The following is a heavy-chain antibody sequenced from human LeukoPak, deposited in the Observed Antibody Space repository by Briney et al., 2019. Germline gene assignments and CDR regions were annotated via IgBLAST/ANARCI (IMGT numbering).Heavy chain of an antibody. CDR1: GFTFSSYW. CDR3: AKGASRSYYAGFDY. Sequence: PGGSLRLSCAASGFTFSSYWMSWVRQAPGKGLEWVANIKQDGSEKYYVDSVKGRFTISRDNAKNSLYLQMNSLRAEDTALYYCAKGASRSYYAGFDYWGQGTLVTVSS. J-gene: IGHJ4*02. D-gene: IGHD1-26*01. V-gene: IGHV3-7*03. CDR2: IKQDGSEK.